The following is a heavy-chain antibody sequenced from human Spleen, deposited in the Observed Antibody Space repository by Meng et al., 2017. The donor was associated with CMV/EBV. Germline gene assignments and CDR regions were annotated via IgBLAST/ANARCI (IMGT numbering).Heavy chain of an antibody. CDR3: ARGDATSSINYYYYGMDV. CDR1: GFTFSSYE. D-gene: IGHD2-2*01. J-gene: IGHJ6*02. V-gene: IGHV3-48*03. Sequence: GGSLRLSCAASGFTFSSYEMNWVRQAPGKGLEWVSYISNSGSNIYYADSVKGRFTISRDNAKNSLFLQMNRLRAEDTAVYYCARGDATSSINYYYYGMDVWGQGTTVTVSS. CDR2: ISNSGSNI.